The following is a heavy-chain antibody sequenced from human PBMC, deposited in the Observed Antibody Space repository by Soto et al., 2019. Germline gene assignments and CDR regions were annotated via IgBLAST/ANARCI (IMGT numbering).Heavy chain of an antibody. D-gene: IGHD1-1*01. J-gene: IGHJ6*02. CDR1: GGSISSGDYY. Sequence: ASETLSLTCTVPGGSISSGDYYWSWIRQPPGKGLEWIGYIYYSGSTYYNPSLKSRVTISVDTSKNQFSLKLSSVTAADTAVYYCARWYTYYYGMDVWGQGTTVTVSS. V-gene: IGHV4-30-4*01. CDR2: IYYSGST. CDR3: ARWYTYYYGMDV.